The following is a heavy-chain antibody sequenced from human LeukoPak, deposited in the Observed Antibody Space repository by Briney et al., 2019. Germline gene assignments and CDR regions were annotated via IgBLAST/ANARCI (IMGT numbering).Heavy chain of an antibody. D-gene: IGHD6-13*01. Sequence: GESLKISCKGSGYSFTSYWIGWVRQMPGKGLELIGIIYTGDSDTRYSPSFQGQVTISADKSISTAYLQWSSLKASDTAMYYCASRIAAALDYWGQGTLVTVSS. V-gene: IGHV5-51*01. J-gene: IGHJ4*02. CDR1: GYSFTSYW. CDR2: IYTGDSDT. CDR3: ASRIAAALDY.